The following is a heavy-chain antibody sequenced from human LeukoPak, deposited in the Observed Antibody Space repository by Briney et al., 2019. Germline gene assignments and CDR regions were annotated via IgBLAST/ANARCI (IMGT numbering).Heavy chain of an antibody. Sequence: ASVKISSKVSGCTFTDYYMHWVQQAPGKGLEWMGLVDPEDGETIYAEKFQGRVTITADTSTDTAYMELSSLRSEDTAVYYCATGRTTGTTFYDYWGQGTLVTVSS. D-gene: IGHD1-1*01. CDR2: VDPEDGET. CDR3: ATGRTTGTTFYDY. V-gene: IGHV1-69-2*01. CDR1: GCTFTDYY. J-gene: IGHJ4*02.